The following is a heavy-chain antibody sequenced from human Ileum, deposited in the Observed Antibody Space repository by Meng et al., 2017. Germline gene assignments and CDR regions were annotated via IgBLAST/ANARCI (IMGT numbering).Heavy chain of an antibody. CDR1: GGSVSSSGYQ. V-gene: IGHV4-61*08. CDR2: AST. D-gene: IGHD7-27*01. CDR3: ARDHWGSLDY. Sequence: VRLQGSGPGLVRHSETLSLICAVSGGSVSSSGYQWGWIRQPPGKGLEWIGYASTNYNPSLKSRVTISVDTSKNQFSLKLTSVTAADTAVYYCARDHWGSLDYWGQGVLVTVSS. J-gene: IGHJ4*02.